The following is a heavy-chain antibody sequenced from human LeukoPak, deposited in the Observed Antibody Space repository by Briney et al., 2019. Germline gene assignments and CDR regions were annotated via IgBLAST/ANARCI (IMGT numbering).Heavy chain of an antibody. J-gene: IGHJ3*02. D-gene: IGHD3-10*01. CDR3: ASGGGFYGSGSLDAFDI. CDR1: GDSIISENYY. V-gene: IGHV4-61*02. CDR2: IYTSGST. Sequence: SETLSLTCTVSGDSIISENYYWSWIRQPAGKGLEWIGRIYTSGSTNYNPSLKSRVTISVDTSKNQFSLKLSSVTAADTAVYYCASGGGFYGSGSLDAFDIWGQGTMVTVSS.